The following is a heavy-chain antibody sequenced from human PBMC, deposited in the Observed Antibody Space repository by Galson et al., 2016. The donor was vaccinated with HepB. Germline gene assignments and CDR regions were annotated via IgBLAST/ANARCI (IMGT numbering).Heavy chain of an antibody. CDR3: ARSRGTIFDY. D-gene: IGHD1-14*01. V-gene: IGHV3-11*04. CDR2: ISNSGSRT. Sequence: SLRLSCAASGSTFSDYYMSWIRQAPGKGLESVSYISNSGSRTYYGDSVKGRCTISRDNAKNSLYLQMNSLRAEDTAVYYCARSRGTIFDYWGQGTLVTVSS. J-gene: IGHJ4*02. CDR1: GSTFSDYY.